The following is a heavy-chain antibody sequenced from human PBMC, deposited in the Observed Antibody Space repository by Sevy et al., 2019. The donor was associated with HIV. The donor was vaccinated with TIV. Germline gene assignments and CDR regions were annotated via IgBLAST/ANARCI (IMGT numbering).Heavy chain of an antibody. V-gene: IGHV2-70*01. CDR3: ARIVSGDSIDYFPDY. CDR1: GFSLSTSGMC. CDR2: IDWDDDK. D-gene: IGHD3-22*01. J-gene: IGHJ4*02. Sequence: SGPTLVKPTQTLTLTCTFSGFSLSTSGMCVSWIRQPPGKALEWLALIDWDDDKYYRTSLKTRLTISKDTSKNQVVRTMTHMDTVDTATYYCARIVSGDSIDYFPDYWGQGTLVTVSS.